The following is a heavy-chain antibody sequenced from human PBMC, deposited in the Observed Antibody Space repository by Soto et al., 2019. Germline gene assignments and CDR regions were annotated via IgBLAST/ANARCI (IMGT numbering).Heavy chain of an antibody. V-gene: IGHV4-31*03. Sequence: QVQLQESGPGLVKPSQTLSLTCTVSGGSIGSGGYYWSWIRQHPGKGLEWIGYIYYSGSTYYNPSLKSRVTISVDTSKNQFSLKLSSVTAGDTAVYYCARAESSGLVAYWGQGTLVTVSS. CDR1: GGSIGSGGYY. J-gene: IGHJ4*02. D-gene: IGHD3-22*01. CDR2: IYYSGST. CDR3: ARAESSGLVAY.